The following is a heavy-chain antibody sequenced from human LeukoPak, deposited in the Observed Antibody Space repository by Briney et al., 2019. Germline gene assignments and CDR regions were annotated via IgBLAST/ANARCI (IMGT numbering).Heavy chain of an antibody. CDR1: GGSISSYY. J-gene: IGHJ6*03. V-gene: IGHV4-59*01. Sequence: SETLSLTCTVSGGSISSYYWSWIRQPPGKGLEWIGYIYYSGSTNYNPSLKSRVTISVGTSKNQFSLKLSSVTAADTAVYYCARAPIVVVPAAMVPYYYYYMDVWGKGTTVTVSS. CDR2: IYYSGST. CDR3: ARAPIVVVPAAMVPYYYYYMDV. D-gene: IGHD2-2*01.